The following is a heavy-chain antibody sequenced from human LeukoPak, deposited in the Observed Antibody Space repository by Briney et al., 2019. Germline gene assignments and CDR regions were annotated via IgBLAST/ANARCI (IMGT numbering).Heavy chain of an antibody. CDR2: IYYSGST. CDR3: ARYDTGGYYSYFDY. D-gene: IGHD3-22*01. J-gene: IGHJ4*02. CDR1: GGSTSGYY. Sequence: SETLSLTCTVSGGSTSGYYWSWIRQPPGKGLDWIGNIYYSGSTNFNPSLKSRVTISVDTSKNRFSLKLSSVTAADTAIYYCARYDTGGYYSYFDYWGQGTLVTVSS. V-gene: IGHV4-59*01.